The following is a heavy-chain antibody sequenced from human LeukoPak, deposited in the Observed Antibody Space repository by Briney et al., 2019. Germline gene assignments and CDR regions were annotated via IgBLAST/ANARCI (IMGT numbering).Heavy chain of an antibody. D-gene: IGHD6-19*01. CDR3: ARGGLGSGWASYYYYGMDV. CDR2: MNPINGNT. CDR1: GFTFTNYD. J-gene: IGHJ6*02. Sequence: ASVKVSCKATGFTFTNYDINWVRQATGQGLEWMGWMNPINGNTGYAQKFQGRVTMTRDTSISTAYMELRSLTSEDTAVYYCARGGLGSGWASYYYYGMDVWGQGTTVTVSS. V-gene: IGHV1-8*01.